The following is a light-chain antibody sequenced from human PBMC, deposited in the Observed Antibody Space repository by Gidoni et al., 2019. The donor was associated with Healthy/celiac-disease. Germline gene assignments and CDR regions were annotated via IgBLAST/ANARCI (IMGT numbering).Light chain of an antibody. V-gene: IGKV1-39*01. CDR2: AAS. J-gene: IGKJ4*01. CDR1: QSISSY. CDR3: QQSYSTPPLT. Sequence: DIQMTQSPSSLSASVGDRVTITCRASQSISSYLNWYPQKPGKAPKLLIYAASSLQSGVPSRFSGSGSGTDFTLTSSSPQPEDFATYYCQQSYSTPPLTFGGGTKVEIK.